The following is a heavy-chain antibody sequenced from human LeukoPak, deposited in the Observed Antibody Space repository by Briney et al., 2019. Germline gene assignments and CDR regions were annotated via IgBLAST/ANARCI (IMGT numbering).Heavy chain of an antibody. CDR2: ISGGGDIT. J-gene: IGHJ4*02. V-gene: IGHV3-23*01. CDR3: AKEQVVSPPWVSYFDY. CDR1: GFTFSTYA. D-gene: IGHD1-26*01. Sequence: QSGGSLRLSCVASGFTFSTYAMSWVRQTPAKGLEWVSVISGGGDITYYADSAKGRFTISRDNSENTVYLQMNSLRAEDTAVYYCAKEQVVSPPWVSYFDYWAQGTLVTVSS.